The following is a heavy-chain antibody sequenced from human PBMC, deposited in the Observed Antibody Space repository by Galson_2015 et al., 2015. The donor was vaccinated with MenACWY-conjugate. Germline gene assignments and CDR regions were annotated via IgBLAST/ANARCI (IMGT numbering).Heavy chain of an antibody. CDR1: GYYFANYW. V-gene: IGHV5-51*03. CDR2: IWPGDSNI. J-gene: IGHJ4*02. D-gene: IGHD5-24*01. CDR3: AKRADGYKYYFDF. Sequence: QSGAEVKKPGESLKISCKGSGYYFANYWIAWVRQKPGKGLEWMGMIWPGDSNIKYSPSFEGQVTISADKSINTAYLQWTNEEASDTAMYFCAKRADGYKYYFDFWGQGSLVTVSP.